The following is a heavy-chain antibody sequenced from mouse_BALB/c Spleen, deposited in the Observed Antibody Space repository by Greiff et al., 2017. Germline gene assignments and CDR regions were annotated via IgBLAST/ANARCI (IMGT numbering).Heavy chain of an antibody. J-gene: IGHJ4*01. CDR2: ISNLAYSI. V-gene: IGHV5-15*02. D-gene: IGHD2-1*01. CDR3: ARTGNYGMDY. Sequence: EVHLVESGGGLVQPGGSRKLSCAASGFTFSDYGMAWVRQAPGKGPEWVAFISNLAYSIYYADTVTGRFTISRENAKNTLYLEMSSLRSEDTAMYYCARTGNYGMDYWGQGTSVTVSS. CDR1: GFTFSDYG.